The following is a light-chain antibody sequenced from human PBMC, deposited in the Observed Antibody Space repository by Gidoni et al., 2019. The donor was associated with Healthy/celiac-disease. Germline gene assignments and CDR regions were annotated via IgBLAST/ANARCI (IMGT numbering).Light chain of an antibody. CDR3: SLYTSSSTYV. V-gene: IGLV2-18*01. Sequence: QSALTQPPSVSGSPGQSVTLSCTGTSSDVGSYNRVSWYQQPPGTAHKLMIYEVSNRPSGVPDRFSGSKSGNTASLTISGLQAEDEADYYCSLYTSSSTYVFGTGTKVTVL. CDR1: SSDVGSYNR. CDR2: EVS. J-gene: IGLJ1*01.